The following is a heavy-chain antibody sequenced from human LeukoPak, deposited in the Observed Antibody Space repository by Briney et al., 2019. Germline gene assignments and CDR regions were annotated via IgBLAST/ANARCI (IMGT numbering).Heavy chain of an antibody. Sequence: ASEKLSCKTSVYIVRNYAISWGRQAPGQGPEWVGWINPFNADAKYAQKFQGRVTMTTDTSTSTAYLELRSLRCDDTAVYYCARGEKSYAYWGQGTLVTVSS. CDR3: ARGEKSYAY. V-gene: IGHV1-18*01. J-gene: IGHJ4*02. CDR1: VYIVRNYA. D-gene: IGHD2-2*01. CDR2: INPFNADA.